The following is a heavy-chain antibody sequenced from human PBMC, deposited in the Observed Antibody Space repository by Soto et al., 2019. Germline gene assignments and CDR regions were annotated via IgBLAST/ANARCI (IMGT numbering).Heavy chain of an antibody. V-gene: IGHV4-59*08. J-gene: IGHJ4*02. CDR3: ASQARQAYSSAGY. CDR1: GGSISSYY. CDR2: IYYSGST. D-gene: IGHD4-4*01. Sequence: PSGTLSLTCTVSGGSISSYYWSWIRQPPGKGLEWIGYIYYSGSTNYNPSLKSRVTISVDTSKNQFSLKLTSLTAADTAVYYCASQARQAYSSAGYWGQGTLVTVSS.